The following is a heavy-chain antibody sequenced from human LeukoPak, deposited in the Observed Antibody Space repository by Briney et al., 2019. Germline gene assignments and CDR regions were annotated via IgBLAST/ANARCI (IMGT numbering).Heavy chain of an antibody. V-gene: IGHV4-59*08. Sequence: SETLSLTCTVSGGSISSYYWSWIRQPPGKGLEWIGYIYYSGSTNYNPSLKSRVTISVDTSKNQFSLKLSSVTAADTAVYYCASSMTTVTPPYYYYGMDVRGQGTTVTVSS. D-gene: IGHD4-17*01. CDR1: GGSISSYY. CDR3: ASSMTTVTPPYYYYGMDV. J-gene: IGHJ6*02. CDR2: IYYSGST.